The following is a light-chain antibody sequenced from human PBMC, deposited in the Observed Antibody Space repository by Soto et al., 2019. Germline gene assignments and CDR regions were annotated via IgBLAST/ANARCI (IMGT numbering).Light chain of an antibody. CDR1: QSVSSSY. J-gene: IGKJ1*01. V-gene: IGKV3-20*01. CDR3: QQYGSSPLT. Sequence: EIVLTQSPGTLSLSPGERATLSCRASQSVSSSYLAWYQQKPGQAPRLLISGASSRATGIPDRFSGSGYGTDFTLTISRLEPEDFAVYYCQQYGSSPLTVGQGTKVEIK. CDR2: GAS.